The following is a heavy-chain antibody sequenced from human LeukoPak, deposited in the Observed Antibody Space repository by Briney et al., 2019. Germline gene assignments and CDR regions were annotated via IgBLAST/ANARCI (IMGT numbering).Heavy chain of an antibody. CDR1: GYSFTSYW. Sequence: GESLKISCKGSGYSFTSYWIGWVRQMPGKGLEWMGIIYPSDSDTRYSPSFQGQVTISADKSISTAYLQWSSLKASDTAMYYCARSSTVSIRSGAFDICGQGTMVTVSS. D-gene: IGHD4-17*01. V-gene: IGHV5-51*01. J-gene: IGHJ3*02. CDR2: IYPSDSDT. CDR3: ARSSTVSIRSGAFDI.